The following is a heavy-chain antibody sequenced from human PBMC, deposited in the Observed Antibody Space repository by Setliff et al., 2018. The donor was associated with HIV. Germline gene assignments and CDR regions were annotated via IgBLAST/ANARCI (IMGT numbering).Heavy chain of an antibody. Sequence: ASVKVSCKTSGYTFTDYYMHWVRQAPGQGLEWMGRINPNSGGTNYAQKSQGRVTMTRDTSISTAYMELSRLRSDDTAVYYCARGTRVGANDAFDIWGQGTMVTVSS. D-gene: IGHD1-26*01. J-gene: IGHJ3*02. CDR1: GYTFTDYY. CDR3: ARGTRVGANDAFDI. CDR2: INPNSGGT. V-gene: IGHV1-2*06.